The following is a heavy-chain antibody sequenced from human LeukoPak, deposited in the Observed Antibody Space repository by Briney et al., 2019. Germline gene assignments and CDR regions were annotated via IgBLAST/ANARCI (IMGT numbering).Heavy chain of an antibody. CDR1: GFTFSSYE. Sequence: GGSLRLSCAASGFTFSSYEMNWVRQAPGEGLVWVSRINTDGRTTTYADSVKGRFTISRDNAKNTVSLQMNSLRVEDTAVYFCARTAYPSYYGYDYWGQGTLVTVS. V-gene: IGHV3-74*01. CDR3: ARTAYPSYYGYDY. J-gene: IGHJ4*02. CDR2: INTDGRTT. D-gene: IGHD3-10*01.